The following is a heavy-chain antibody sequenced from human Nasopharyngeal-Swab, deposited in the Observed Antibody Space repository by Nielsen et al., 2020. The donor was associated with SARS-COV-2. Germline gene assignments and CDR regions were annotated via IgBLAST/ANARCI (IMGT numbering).Heavy chain of an antibody. CDR3: AREKNDFWSGSPGAYYFDY. Sequence: SETLSLTCTVSGGSISSGDYYWSWIRQPPGMGLEWIGYIYYSGSTYYNPSLKSRVTISVDTSKNQFSLKLSSVTAADTAVYYCAREKNDFWSGSPGAYYFDYWGQGTLVTVSS. V-gene: IGHV4-30-4*01. J-gene: IGHJ4*02. D-gene: IGHD3-3*01. CDR2: IYYSGST. CDR1: GGSISSGDYY.